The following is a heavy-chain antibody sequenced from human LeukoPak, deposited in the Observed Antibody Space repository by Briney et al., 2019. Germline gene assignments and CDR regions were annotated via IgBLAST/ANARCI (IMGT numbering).Heavy chain of an antibody. CDR3: AKLPHPRLWATYYFDY. CDR1: GITFSYYA. J-gene: IGHJ4*02. V-gene: IGHV3-23*01. Sequence: PGGSLRLSCAASGITFSYYAMSWVRQAPGKGLEWVSAISGTASTTYYADSVKGRFTISRDNSKNTLYLQMNSLRAEDTAVYYCAKLPHPRLWATYYFDYWAREPWSPSPQ. CDR2: ISGTASTT. D-gene: IGHD5-12*01.